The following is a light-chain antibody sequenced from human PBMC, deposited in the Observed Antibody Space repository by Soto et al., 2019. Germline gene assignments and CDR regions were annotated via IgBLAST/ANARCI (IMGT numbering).Light chain of an antibody. J-gene: IGKJ4*01. V-gene: IGKV3-20*01. CDR3: QQYDTSPLT. CDR1: QSVSNNY. CDR2: GAS. Sequence: EIVLTQSPGTLSLSPGERATLSCRASQSVSNNYLAWYQQKPGQAPRRLIYGASSRATGIPDRFSGSGSGTDFTLTISRLEPEDFAVYHCQQYDTSPLTFGGGTKVDI.